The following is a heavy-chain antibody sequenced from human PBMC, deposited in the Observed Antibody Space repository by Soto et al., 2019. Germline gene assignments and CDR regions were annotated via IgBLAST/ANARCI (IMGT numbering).Heavy chain of an antibody. CDR1: GFTFSSYS. J-gene: IGHJ4*02. V-gene: IGHV3-48*02. CDR3: ARGNSVTSIFGY. CDR2: IGSSGSSI. D-gene: IGHD4-17*01. Sequence: GGSLRLSCAASGFTFSSYSMSWVRQAPGKGLEWISYIGSSGSSIYYVDSVKGRFTISRDNARSSLYLQMNSLRDEDTAVYYCARGNSVTSIFGYWGQGTLVTVSS.